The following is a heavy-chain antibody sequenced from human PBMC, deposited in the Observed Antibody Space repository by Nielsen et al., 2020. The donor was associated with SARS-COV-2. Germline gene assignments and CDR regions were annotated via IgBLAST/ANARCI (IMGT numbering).Heavy chain of an antibody. Sequence: SETLSLTCTVSGGSISSGGYYWSWIRQPPGKGLEWIGEINHSGSTNYNPSLKSRVTISVDTSKNQFSLKLSSVTAADTAVYYCARGGGYKLYWGQGTLVTVSS. V-gene: IGHV4-39*07. CDR3: ARGGGYKLY. CDR1: GGSISSGGYY. CDR2: INHSGST. D-gene: IGHD5-24*01. J-gene: IGHJ4*02.